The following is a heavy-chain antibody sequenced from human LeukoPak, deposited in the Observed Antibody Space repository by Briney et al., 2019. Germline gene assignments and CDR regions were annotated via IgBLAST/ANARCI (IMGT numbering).Heavy chain of an antibody. Sequence: PGGSLRLSCAASGFTFSSYAMHWVRQAPGKGLEWAAVISYDGSNKYYADSVKGRFTISRDNSKNTLYLQTNSLRAEDTAVYYCARVKDCSSTSCYNFDYWGQGTLVTVSS. CDR1: GFTFSSYA. V-gene: IGHV3-30*04. CDR2: ISYDGSNK. D-gene: IGHD2-2*01. J-gene: IGHJ4*02. CDR3: ARVKDCSSTSCYNFDY.